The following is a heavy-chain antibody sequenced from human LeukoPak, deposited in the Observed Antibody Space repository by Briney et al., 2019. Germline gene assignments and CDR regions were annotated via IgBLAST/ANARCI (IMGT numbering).Heavy chain of an antibody. CDR2: IYYSGST. J-gene: IGHJ4*02. V-gene: IGHV4-39*01. Sequence: SETLSLTCTVSGGSISSSSYYWGWIRQPPGKGLEWIGSIYYSGSTYYNPSLKSRVTLSVDTSKNQFSPKLSSVTAADTAVYYCASTYSSGWYYFDYWGQGTLVTVSS. D-gene: IGHD6-19*01. CDR3: ASTYSSGWYYFDY. CDR1: GGSISSSSYY.